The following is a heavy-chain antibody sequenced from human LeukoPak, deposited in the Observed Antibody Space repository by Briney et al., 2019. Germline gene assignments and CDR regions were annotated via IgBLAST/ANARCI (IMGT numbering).Heavy chain of an antibody. CDR3: ARPYGDYEYYFDY. J-gene: IGHJ4*02. D-gene: IGHD4-17*01. CDR2: ISAYNGNT. Sequence: ASVKVSCKASGYTFTSYGITWVRQAPGQGLEWMGCISAYNGNTNYAQRLQGRVTMTTDRSTSTAYMELRSLRSDDTAVYYCARPYGDYEYYFDYWGQGTLVTVSS. CDR1: GYTFTSYG. V-gene: IGHV1-18*01.